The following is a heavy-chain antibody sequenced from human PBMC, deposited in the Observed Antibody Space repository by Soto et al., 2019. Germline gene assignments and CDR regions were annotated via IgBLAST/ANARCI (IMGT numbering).Heavy chain of an antibody. D-gene: IGHD1-26*01. CDR3: ASDLCGSYSFDS. CDR1: GGVFRNYA. V-gene: IGHV1-69*01. Sequence: QVQLVQSGAEVKKPGSSVKVSCKASGGVFRNYAINWVRQAPGQGLEWMGGIIPVFGTADYPQKFQGRVTITADESTTTAYMELTSLKTEDTAVYFCASDLCGSYSFDSWGQGTLVTVAS. J-gene: IGHJ5*01. CDR2: IIPVFGTA.